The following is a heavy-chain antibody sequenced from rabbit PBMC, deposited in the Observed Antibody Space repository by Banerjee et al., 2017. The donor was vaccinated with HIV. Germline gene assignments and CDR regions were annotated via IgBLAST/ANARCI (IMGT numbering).Heavy chain of an antibody. CDR1: GFDFSSNA. CDR3: ARGDTGSRHSPFNL. V-gene: IGHV1S47*01. J-gene: IGHJ4*01. Sequence: EESGGGLVQPEGSLTLTCKASGFDFSSNAMCWVRQAPGKRPEWIACIYNGSGNTDYASWVNGRFTISLDNAQNTVYLQLNSLTAADTATYFCARGDTGSRHSPFNLWGQGTLVTVS. CDR2: IYNGSGNT. D-gene: IGHD1-1*01.